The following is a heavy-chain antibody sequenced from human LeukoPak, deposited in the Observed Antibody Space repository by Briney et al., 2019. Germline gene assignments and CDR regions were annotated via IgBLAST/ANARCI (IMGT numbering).Heavy chain of an antibody. V-gene: IGHV4-39*01. CDR3: ARRIVVVVAASNWFDP. Sequence: SETLSLTCTVSGGSISSSSYYWGWIRQPPGKGLEWIGSIYYSGSTYHNPSLKSRVTISVDTSKNQFSLKLSSVTAADTAVYYCARRIVVVVAASNWFDPWGQGTLVTVSS. J-gene: IGHJ5*02. D-gene: IGHD2-15*01. CDR1: GGSISSSSYY. CDR2: IYYSGST.